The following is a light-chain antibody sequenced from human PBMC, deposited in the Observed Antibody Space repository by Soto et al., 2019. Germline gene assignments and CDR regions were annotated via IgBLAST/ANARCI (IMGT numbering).Light chain of an antibody. Sequence: QSVLTHPPSVSGAPGQRVTISCTGSSSNIGAGYGVHWYQQLPGTAPKLLIYGNTNRPSGVPDRFSGSKSGTSASLAITGLQAEDESDYYCQSYDSSLSGPWVFGGGTKLTVL. V-gene: IGLV1-40*01. J-gene: IGLJ3*02. CDR2: GNT. CDR3: QSYDSSLSGPWV. CDR1: SSNIGAGYG.